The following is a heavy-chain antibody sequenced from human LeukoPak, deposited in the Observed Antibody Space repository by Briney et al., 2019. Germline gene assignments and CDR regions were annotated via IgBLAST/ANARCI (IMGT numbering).Heavy chain of an antibody. V-gene: IGHV4-61*02. CDR2: FYTSGST. CDR1: GGSISSGSYY. D-gene: IGHD3-16*01. Sequence: TSETLSLTCTVSGGSISSGSYYWSWIRQPAGKGLEWIGRFYTSGSTNYNPSLKSRVTISVDTSENQFSLKLSSVTAADTAVYYCRGSSGYYYYMDVWGKGTTVTVSS. J-gene: IGHJ6*03. CDR3: RGSSGYYYYMDV.